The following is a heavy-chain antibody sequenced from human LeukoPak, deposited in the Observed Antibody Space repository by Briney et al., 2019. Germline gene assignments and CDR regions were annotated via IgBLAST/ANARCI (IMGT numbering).Heavy chain of an antibody. V-gene: IGHV1-18*01. J-gene: IGHJ4*02. Sequence: ASVKVSCKASGYTFTSYGINWVRQAPGQGLEWMGWISTYNGNTNYAQKLQGRVAMTTDTSTTTAYMELRSLRSDDTAVYYCARGLPPRRNYDSRGYYSYYFDYWSQGTLVTVSS. CDR3: ARGLPPRRNYDSRGYYSYYFDY. CDR1: GYTFTSYG. CDR2: ISTYNGNT. D-gene: IGHD3-22*01.